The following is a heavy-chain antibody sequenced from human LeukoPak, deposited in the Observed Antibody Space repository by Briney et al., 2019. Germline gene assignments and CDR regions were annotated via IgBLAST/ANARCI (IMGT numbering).Heavy chain of an antibody. J-gene: IGHJ4*02. CDR2: ISYDGSNK. Sequence: GGSLRLSCAASGFTFSNYAMHWVRQAPGKGLEWVAVISYDGSNKYYADSVKGRFTISRDNSKSTLYLQMNSLRAEDTAVYYCARTTVVSPRAFDYWGQGTLVTVSS. V-gene: IGHV3-30-3*01. D-gene: IGHD4-23*01. CDR3: ARTTVVSPRAFDY. CDR1: GFTFSNYA.